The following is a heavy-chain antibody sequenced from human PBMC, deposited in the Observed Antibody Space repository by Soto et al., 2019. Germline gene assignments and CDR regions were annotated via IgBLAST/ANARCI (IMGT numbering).Heavy chain of an antibody. Sequence: GASVKVSCKASGYTFIKYCIHWVRQAPGQGLEWMGIISPSGGSTSYAQKFQGRVTMTRDTSTRTVNMGLSSLRSEDTAVYYCASGASYNSDWRDYLDYWGQGTLVTVSS. CDR1: GYTFIKYC. D-gene: IGHD6-19*01. CDR2: ISPSGGST. J-gene: IGHJ4*02. CDR3: ASGASYNSDWRDYLDY. V-gene: IGHV1-46*03.